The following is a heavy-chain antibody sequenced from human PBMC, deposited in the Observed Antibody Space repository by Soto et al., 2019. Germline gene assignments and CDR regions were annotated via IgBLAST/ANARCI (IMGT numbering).Heavy chain of an antibody. Sequence: GASVKVSCKASGYTFTSYDINWVRQATGQGLEWMGWMNPNSGNTGYAQKFQGRVTMTRNTSISTAYMELSSLRSEDTAVYYCARVPARFSYGGLRIPFDYWGQGTLVTVSS. J-gene: IGHJ4*02. D-gene: IGHD4-17*01. CDR3: ARVPARFSYGGLRIPFDY. CDR1: GYTFTSYD. CDR2: MNPNSGNT. V-gene: IGHV1-8*01.